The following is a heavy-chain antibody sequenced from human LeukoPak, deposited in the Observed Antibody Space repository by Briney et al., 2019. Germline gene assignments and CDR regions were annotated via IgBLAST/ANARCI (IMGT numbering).Heavy chain of an antibody. V-gene: IGHV4-38-2*02. CDR3: ASVDTAMVRIDY. CDR2: IYHSGGT. CDR1: GYSISSGYY. D-gene: IGHD5-18*01. Sequence: PSETLSLTCTVSGYSISSGYYWGWIRQPPGKGLEWIGSIYHSGGTYHNPSLKSRVTISVDTSKNQFSLKLSSVTAADTAVYYCASVDTAMVRIDYWGQGTLVTVSS. J-gene: IGHJ4*02.